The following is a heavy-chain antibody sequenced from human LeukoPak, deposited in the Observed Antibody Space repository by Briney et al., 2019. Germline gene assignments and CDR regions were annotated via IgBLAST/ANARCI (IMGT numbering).Heavy chain of an antibody. J-gene: IGHJ4*02. CDR2: ISAYNGNT. CDR3: ARDNLGFDY. Sequence: ASVKVSCKASGYTFTSFGIIWVRQAPGQGLEWMGWISAYNGNTNYAQKVQGRITMTTDRSTSTAYMELRSLRPDDTAVYYCARDNLGFDYWGQGALVTVSS. V-gene: IGHV1-18*01. D-gene: IGHD7-27*01. CDR1: GYTFTSFG.